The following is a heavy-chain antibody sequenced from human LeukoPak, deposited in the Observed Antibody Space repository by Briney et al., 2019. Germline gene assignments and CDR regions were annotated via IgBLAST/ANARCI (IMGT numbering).Heavy chain of an antibody. Sequence: SETLSLTCTVSGGSINSYYWTWIRQPPGKGLEWIGYIYYSGSTHYNPSLNSRVTISMDTSKNQFSLKLSSVTAADTAVYYCARDGAKYCSSTSCYFDYWGQGTLVTVSS. V-gene: IGHV4-59*12. CDR1: GGSINSYY. CDR3: ARDGAKYCSSTSCYFDY. J-gene: IGHJ4*02. CDR2: IYYSGST. D-gene: IGHD2-2*01.